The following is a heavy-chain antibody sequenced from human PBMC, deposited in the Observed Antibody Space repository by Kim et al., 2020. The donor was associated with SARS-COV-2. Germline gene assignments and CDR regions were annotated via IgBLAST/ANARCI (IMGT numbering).Heavy chain of an antibody. D-gene: IGHD3-10*01. Sequence: GGSLRLSCAASGFTFADYAMHWVRQAPGKGLEWVSLISGDGGSTYYADSVKGRFTISRDNSKNSLYLQMNSLRTEDTALYYCAKVSYYGSGSHPDDYWGQGTLVTVSS. CDR1: GFTFADYA. CDR2: ISGDGGST. CDR3: AKVSYYGSGSHPDDY. J-gene: IGHJ4*02. V-gene: IGHV3-43*02.